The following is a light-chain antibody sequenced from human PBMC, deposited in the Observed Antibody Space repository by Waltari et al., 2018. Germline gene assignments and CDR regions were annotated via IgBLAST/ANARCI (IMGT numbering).Light chain of an antibody. CDR1: QSVLYSSNNKNY. V-gene: IGKV4-1*01. Sequence: DIVMTQSPDSLAVSLGERATINCKSSQSVLYSSNNKNYLAWYQQKPGQPPKLLIYWASTRESGVPDRFSGSGFGTDFTLTISSLQAEDVAVYYCQQSYSTPHTFGRGTKLEIK. CDR2: WAS. J-gene: IGKJ2*01. CDR3: QQSYSTPHT.